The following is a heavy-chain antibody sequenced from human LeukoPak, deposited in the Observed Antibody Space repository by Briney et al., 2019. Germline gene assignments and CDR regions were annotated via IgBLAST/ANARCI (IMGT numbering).Heavy chain of an antibody. CDR3: AGDYYDSSGKDAFDI. D-gene: IGHD3-22*01. J-gene: IGHJ3*02. CDR2: ISYDGSNK. V-gene: IGHV3-30-3*01. Sequence: GGSLRLSCAASGFTFSSYAMHWVRQAPGKGLEWVAVISYDGSNKYYADSVKGRFTFSRDNSKNTLYLQMNSLRAEDTAVYYCAGDYYDSSGKDAFDIWGQGTMVTVSS. CDR1: GFTFSSYA.